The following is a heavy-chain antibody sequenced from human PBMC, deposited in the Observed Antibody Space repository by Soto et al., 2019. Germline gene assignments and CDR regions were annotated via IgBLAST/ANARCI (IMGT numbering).Heavy chain of an antibody. Sequence: QVQLQASGPGLVKPSQTLSLTCTVSGGYISSGGYYWSWIRQHPGKGLEWIGYIYYSGSTYYNPSLKSRVTISVDTSKNQVSLKLSSVTASDTAGYYCARSGGQGDDRYAFDYWGQGTLVTGSS. CDR2: IYYSGST. D-gene: IGHD5-12*01. V-gene: IGHV4-31*03. CDR1: GGYISSGGYY. J-gene: IGHJ4*02. CDR3: ARSGGQGDDRYAFDY.